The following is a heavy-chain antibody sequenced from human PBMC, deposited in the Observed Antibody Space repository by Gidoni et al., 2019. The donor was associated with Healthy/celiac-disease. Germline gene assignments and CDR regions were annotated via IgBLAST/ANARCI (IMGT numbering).Heavy chain of an antibody. Sequence: QVQLQESGPGLVKPSQTLSLTCTVSGGSISSGGYYWSWIRQHPGKGLEWIGYIYYSGSTYYNPSLKSRVTISVDTSKNQFSLKLSSVTAADTAVYYCARENWDCSGGSCYSPYYFDYWGQGTLVTVSS. V-gene: IGHV4-31*03. CDR3: ARENWDCSGGSCYSPYYFDY. D-gene: IGHD2-15*01. CDR2: IYYSGST. J-gene: IGHJ4*02. CDR1: GGSISSGGYY.